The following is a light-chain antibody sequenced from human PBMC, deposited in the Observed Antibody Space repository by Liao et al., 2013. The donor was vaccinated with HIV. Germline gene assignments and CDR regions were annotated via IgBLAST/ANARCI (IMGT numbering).Light chain of an antibody. CDR1: RLGDKY. Sequence: SYELTQPPSVSVSPGQTASITCSGDRLGDKYACWYQQKPGQAPVLVIYYDSVRPSGIPERFSGSSSGNTATLTISGTQGMDEADYYCQAWDSSTVVFGGGTKLTVL. V-gene: IGLV3-1*01. CDR2: YDS. J-gene: IGLJ3*02. CDR3: QAWDSSTVV.